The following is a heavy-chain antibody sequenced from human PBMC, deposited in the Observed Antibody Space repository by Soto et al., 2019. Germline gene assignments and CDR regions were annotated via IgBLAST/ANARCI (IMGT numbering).Heavy chain of an antibody. V-gene: IGHV3-21*06. CDR3: ARGSEDLTSNFDY. J-gene: IGHJ4*02. Sequence: TGGSLRLSCAASGFTFTRYSKNWVRQAPGKGLEWVSSISSTTNYIYYGDSMKGRFTISRDNAKNSLYLEMNSLRAEDTAVYYCARGSEDLTSNFDYWGQGTLVTVYS. CDR1: GFTFTRYS. CDR2: ISSTTNYI.